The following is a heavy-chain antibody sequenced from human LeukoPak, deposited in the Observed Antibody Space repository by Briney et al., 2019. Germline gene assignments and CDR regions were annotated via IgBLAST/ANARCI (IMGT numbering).Heavy chain of an antibody. V-gene: IGHV3-23*01. CDR2: ITNSGGTT. D-gene: IGHD3-16*01. CDR1: GFTFSSYA. Sequence: GGSLRLSCAAPGFTFSSYAMSWVRQAPGKGLEWVSAITNSGGTTYYADSVKGRFTISRDNSKNTLYLQMNSLRVEDTAVYYCAKDSPHVSWLFDYWGQGTLVTVSS. CDR3: AKDSPHVSWLFDY. J-gene: IGHJ4*02.